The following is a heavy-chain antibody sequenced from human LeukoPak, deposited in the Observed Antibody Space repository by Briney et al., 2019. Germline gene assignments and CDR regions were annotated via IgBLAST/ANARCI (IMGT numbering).Heavy chain of an antibody. Sequence: SVKVSCKDSGCTFSSYAISWVRQAPGQGLEWMERIIPILGIANYAQKFQGRVTITADKSTSTAYLELSSLRSEDTAVYYCARATNGYYDSSGYSSVLIEYWGQGTLVTVSS. D-gene: IGHD3-22*01. CDR3: ARATNGYYDSSGYSSVLIEY. CDR2: IIPILGIA. CDR1: GCTFSSYA. J-gene: IGHJ4*02. V-gene: IGHV1-69*04.